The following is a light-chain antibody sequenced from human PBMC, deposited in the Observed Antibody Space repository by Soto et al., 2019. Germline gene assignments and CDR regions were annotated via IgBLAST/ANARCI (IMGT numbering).Light chain of an antibody. Sequence: EIVMTQSPATLSVSPGERATLSCRASQSITGNLTWYQQKPGQAPRLLIYDASTRATGIPARFSGSGSGTEFTLTISGLQSEDFAVYYCQQYNNWPLTFGGGTKVRSN. CDR3: QQYNNWPLT. J-gene: IGKJ4*01. CDR1: QSITGN. V-gene: IGKV3-15*01. CDR2: DAS.